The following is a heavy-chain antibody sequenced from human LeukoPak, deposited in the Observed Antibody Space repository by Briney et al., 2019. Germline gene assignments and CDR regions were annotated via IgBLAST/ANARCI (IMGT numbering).Heavy chain of an antibody. CDR3: ARGKKAYSSGWYYYYYYMDV. CDR1: GYTFTGYY. D-gene: IGHD6-19*01. Sequence: ASVKVSCKASGYTFTGYYMHWVRQATGQGLEWMGWMNPNSGNTGYAQKFQGRVTITRNTSISTAYMELSSLRSEDTAVYYCARGKKAYSSGWYYYYYYMDVWGKGTTVTVSS. V-gene: IGHV1-8*03. J-gene: IGHJ6*03. CDR2: MNPNSGNT.